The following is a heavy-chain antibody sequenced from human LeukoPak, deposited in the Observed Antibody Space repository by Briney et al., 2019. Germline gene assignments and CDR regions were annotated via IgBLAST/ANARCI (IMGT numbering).Heavy chain of an antibody. CDR2: MNPHSGQS. V-gene: IGHV1-8*01. CDR3: ARRNRAYWYFDL. D-gene: IGHD1-14*01. CDR1: GNTFTSFD. J-gene: IGHJ2*01. Sequence: GASVKVSCTASGNTFTSFDINWVRQASGQGLEWMGRMNPHSGQSGFAQKFQGRVTLTRNTSISTAYMELTSLRSEDSAIYYCARRNRAYWYFDLWGRGTPVTVSS.